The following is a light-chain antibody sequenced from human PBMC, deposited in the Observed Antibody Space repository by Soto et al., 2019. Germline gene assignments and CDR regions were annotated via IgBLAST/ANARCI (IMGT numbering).Light chain of an antibody. V-gene: IGKV3-11*01. CDR2: DAS. Sequence: ETVMTQSPATLSLSPGERATLSCRASQSVRSYLAWYQHKHGQAPRLLIYDASNRATGIPARFSGSGSGTDFTLTISSLEPEDFAVYYCQQRSNWPLTFGGGTKVDIK. J-gene: IGKJ4*01. CDR3: QQRSNWPLT. CDR1: QSVRSY.